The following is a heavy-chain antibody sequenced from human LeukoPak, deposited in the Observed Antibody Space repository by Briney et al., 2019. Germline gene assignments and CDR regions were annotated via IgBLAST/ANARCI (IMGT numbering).Heavy chain of an antibody. D-gene: IGHD5-24*01. CDR1: AYTFTTYY. J-gene: IGHJ4*02. CDR3: ARSTPKRWLLL. V-gene: IGHV1-2*02. Sequence: ASVMVSSTASAYTFTTYYMHWVRRAPGQGLEGMGWITPNSGGTNYAQKFPGRVTMTRDTSISTASMELSRLRSDDPAVYYCARSTPKRWLLLGGQGTLVTVSP. CDR2: ITPNSGGT.